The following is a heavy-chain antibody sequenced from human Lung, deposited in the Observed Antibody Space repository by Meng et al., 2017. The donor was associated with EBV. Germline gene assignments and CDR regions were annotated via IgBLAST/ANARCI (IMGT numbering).Heavy chain of an antibody. V-gene: IGHV6-1*01. CDR3: ARGATSVFDL. CDR2: TYYRSKWYN. CDR1: GDSVSSSSAA. J-gene: IGHJ2*01. Sequence: QVQLTASRPRPVKPSPTRSLPCDLAGDSVSSSSAALTLIRQSPSRGLELLGNTYYRSKWYNDYAVFVKSRITINPDTSKNQFSLQLNSVTPEDTAVYYCARGATSVFDLWGRGTLVTVSS.